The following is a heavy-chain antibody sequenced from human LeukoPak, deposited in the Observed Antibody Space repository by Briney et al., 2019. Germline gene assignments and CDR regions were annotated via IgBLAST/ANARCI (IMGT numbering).Heavy chain of an antibody. V-gene: IGHV3-23*01. J-gene: IGHJ4*02. CDR2: ISGSGVRT. CDR3: ARSYYYDSSGSYYFDY. Sequence: GGSLRLSCAASGFMFSSYAMNWVRQAPGKGLEWVSLISGSGVRTYYADSVKGRFTISRDNSKNTLYLQMNSLRAEDTAVYYCARSYYYDSSGSYYFDYWGQETLVTVSS. CDR1: GFMFSSYA. D-gene: IGHD3-22*01.